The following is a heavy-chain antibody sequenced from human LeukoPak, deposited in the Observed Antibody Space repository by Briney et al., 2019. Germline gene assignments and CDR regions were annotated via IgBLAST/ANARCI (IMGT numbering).Heavy chain of an antibody. V-gene: IGHV3-74*01. Sequence: GGSLRLSCAASGFSFSFDWMHWVRQAPGKGPVWVSRIKTDGSIADYADSVKGRFTISRDNSKNTLYLQMNSLRAEDTAVYYCARDLLYYDSSGYYYYFDYWGQGTLVTVSS. D-gene: IGHD3-22*01. CDR3: ARDLLYYDSSGYYYYFDY. CDR1: GFSFSFDW. J-gene: IGHJ4*02. CDR2: IKTDGSIA.